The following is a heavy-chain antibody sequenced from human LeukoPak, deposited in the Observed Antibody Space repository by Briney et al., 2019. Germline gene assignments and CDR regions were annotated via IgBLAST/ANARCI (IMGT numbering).Heavy chain of an antibody. J-gene: IGHJ3*02. V-gene: IGHV4-31*03. D-gene: IGHD3-3*01. Sequence: SETLSLTCTVSGGSISSGGYYWSWIRQHPGKGLEWIGYIYYSGSTYYNPSLKSRVTISVDTSKNQFSLKLSSVTAADTAVYYCARAYYDFWSGYTAHAFDIWGQGTMVTVSS. CDR2: IYYSGST. CDR1: GGSISSGGYY. CDR3: ARAYYDFWSGYTAHAFDI.